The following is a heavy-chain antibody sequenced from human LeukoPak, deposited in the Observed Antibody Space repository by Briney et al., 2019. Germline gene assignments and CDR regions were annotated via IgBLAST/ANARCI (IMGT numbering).Heavy chain of an antibody. J-gene: IGHJ4*02. CDR1: GYTLTGYY. CDR2: INLNTGAT. Sequence: ASVKVSCKASGYTLTGYYLHWVRQAPGQGLEWMGWINLNTGATHSAQKFQGRITITRDTSISTAYMDLSRLRSDDTAVYYCARERVGSGWPRPYYFEVWGQGTLVTVSS. D-gene: IGHD6-19*01. V-gene: IGHV1-2*02. CDR3: ARERVGSGWPRPYYFEV.